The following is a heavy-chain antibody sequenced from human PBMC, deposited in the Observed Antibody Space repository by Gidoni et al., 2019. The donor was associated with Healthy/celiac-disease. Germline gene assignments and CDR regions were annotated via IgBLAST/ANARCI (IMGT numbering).Heavy chain of an antibody. CDR1: GDSCTGSW. V-gene: IGHV5-51*03. CDR3: ARPSRPYYYYYYGMDV. J-gene: IGHJ6*02. CDR2: IYPGDSDT. Sequence: EVQLVQSGAEVKKPGESLQISGTGAGDSCTGSWIGWVRQMPGKGLEWMGIIYPGDSDTRYSPSFQGQVTISADKSISTAYLQWSSLKASDTAMYYCARPSRPYYYYYYGMDVWGQGTTVTVSS.